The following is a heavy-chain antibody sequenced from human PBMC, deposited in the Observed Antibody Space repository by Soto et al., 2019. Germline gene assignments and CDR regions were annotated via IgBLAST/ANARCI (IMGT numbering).Heavy chain of an antibody. CDR1: GYSFTSYW. V-gene: IGHV5-51*01. D-gene: IGHD2-15*01. CDR2: IYPGDSDT. J-gene: IGHJ6*02. Sequence: PGESLKISCKGSGYSFTSYWIGWVRQMPGKGLEWMGIIYPGDSDTRYSPSFQGQVTISADKSISTAYLQWSSLKASDTAMYYSARSGYCSGGSCSTYYYYGMDVWGQGTTVTVSS. CDR3: ARSGYCSGGSCSTYYYYGMDV.